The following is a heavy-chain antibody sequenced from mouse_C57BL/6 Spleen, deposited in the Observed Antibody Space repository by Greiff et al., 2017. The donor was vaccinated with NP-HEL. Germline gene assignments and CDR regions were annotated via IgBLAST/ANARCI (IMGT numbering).Heavy chain of an antibody. CDR3: TRRGDGSSLDY. D-gene: IGHD1-1*01. J-gene: IGHJ2*01. V-gene: IGHV1-15*01. CDR1: GYTFTDYE. Sequence: VQLQQSGAELVRPGASVTLSCKASGYTFTDYEMHWVKQTPVHGLEWIGAIDPETGGTAYNQKFKGKAILTADKSSSTAYMELRSLTSEDSAVYYCTRRGDGSSLDYWGQGTTLTVSS. CDR2: IDPETGGT.